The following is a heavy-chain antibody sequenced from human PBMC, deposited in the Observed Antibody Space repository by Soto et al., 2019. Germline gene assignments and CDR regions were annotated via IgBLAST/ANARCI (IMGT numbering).Heavy chain of an antibody. CDR2: INHSGST. J-gene: IGHJ3*02. V-gene: IGHV4-34*01. Sequence: SETLSLTCAVYGGSFSGYYWSWIRQPPGKGLEWIGEINHSGSTNYNPSLKSRVTISGDTSKNQFSLKLSSVTAADTAVYYCARDAGRVVNHAYDAFDIWGQGTMVPVSS. CDR3: ARDAGRVVNHAYDAFDI. CDR1: GGSFSGYY. D-gene: IGHD2-21*01.